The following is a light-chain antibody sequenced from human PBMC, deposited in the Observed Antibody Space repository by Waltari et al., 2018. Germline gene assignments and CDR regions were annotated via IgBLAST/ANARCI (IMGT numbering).Light chain of an antibody. Sequence: QSALTQPRAVSGSPGQSVTISCTGTISDVGAYNYVSWYQQHPAKAPKLMIYGVTKRPAGVPDCFAGSKSANTASLTISGLQAEDEANYYCSSYAGTYTMIFGGGTRLTVL. CDR2: GVT. J-gene: IGLJ2*01. CDR3: SSYAGTYTMI. CDR1: ISDVGAYNY. V-gene: IGLV2-11*01.